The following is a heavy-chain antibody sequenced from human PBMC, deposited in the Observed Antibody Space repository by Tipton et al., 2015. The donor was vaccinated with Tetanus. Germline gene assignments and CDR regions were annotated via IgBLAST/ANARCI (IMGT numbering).Heavy chain of an antibody. CDR2: YSGRT. CDR1: GGSISSHY. CDR3: ARANGPGSYLDY. V-gene: IGHV4-59*11. J-gene: IGHJ4*02. D-gene: IGHD2-8*01. Sequence: LRLSCSVSGGSISSHYWSWIRQPPGKGLEWIGYYSGRTNYNPSLKSRVTISVDTSKNQFSLKLSSVTAADTAVYYCARANGPGSYLDYWGQGTLVTVSS.